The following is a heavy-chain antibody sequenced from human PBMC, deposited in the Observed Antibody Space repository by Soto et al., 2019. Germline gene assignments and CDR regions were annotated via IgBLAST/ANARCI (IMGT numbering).Heavy chain of an antibody. CDR3: ARDPGIVVAGSWYFDL. J-gene: IGHJ2*01. V-gene: IGHV3-11*06. CDR1: GFTFSDYY. D-gene: IGHD6-19*01. Sequence: QVQLVESGGGLVKPGGSLRLSCAASGFTFSDYYMSWIRQAPGKGLEWVSYISSSSSYTNYADSVKGRFTISRDNAKNSLYLQMNSLRAEDTAVYYCARDPGIVVAGSWYFDLWGRGTLVTVSS. CDR2: ISSSSSYT.